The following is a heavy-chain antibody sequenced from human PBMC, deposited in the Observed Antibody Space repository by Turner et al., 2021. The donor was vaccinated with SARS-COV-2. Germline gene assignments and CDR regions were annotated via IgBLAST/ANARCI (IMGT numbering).Heavy chain of an antibody. V-gene: IGHV4-39*01. Sequence: QLQLQESGPGLVKPSETLSHTCTVSDGSISSNIYYWSWIRQSPGKGLEWIGSIYYSGDTVYNPSLKSRVTISMDTSKNQFSLRLTSVTAADTAVYYCATREYSSGHFDYWGQGTLVTVSS. J-gene: IGHJ4*02. CDR2: IYYSGDT. CDR3: ATREYSSGHFDY. CDR1: DGSISSNIYY. D-gene: IGHD5-18*01.